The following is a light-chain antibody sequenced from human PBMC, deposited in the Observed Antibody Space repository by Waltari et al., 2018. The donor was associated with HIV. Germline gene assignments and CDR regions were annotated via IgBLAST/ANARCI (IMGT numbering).Light chain of an antibody. J-gene: IGLJ2*01. CDR2: SNN. V-gene: IGLV1-44*01. CDR1: SSNIGSNT. CDR3: AAWDDSLNEV. Sequence: QSVLTQPPSASGTPGQRVTISCSGSSSNIGSNTVNWYQPLPGTAPKLLIYSNNQRTPGVPYRFSGSKSGTSASLASSGLQSGEGADYYCAAWDDSLNEVFGGGTKLTVL.